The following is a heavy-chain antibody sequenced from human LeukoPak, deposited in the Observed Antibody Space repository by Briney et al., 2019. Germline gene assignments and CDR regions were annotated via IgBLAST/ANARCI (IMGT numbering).Heavy chain of an antibody. CDR3: AREGDSSGYYSGKDFQH. J-gene: IGHJ1*01. V-gene: IGHV1-69*04. CDR1: GGTFSSYA. Sequence: SVKVSCKASGGTFSSYAISWVRQAPGQGLEWMGRIIPILGIANYAQKFRGRVTITADKSTSTAYMELSSLRSEDTAVYYCAREGDSSGYYSGKDFQHWGQGTLVTVSS. D-gene: IGHD3-22*01. CDR2: IIPILGIA.